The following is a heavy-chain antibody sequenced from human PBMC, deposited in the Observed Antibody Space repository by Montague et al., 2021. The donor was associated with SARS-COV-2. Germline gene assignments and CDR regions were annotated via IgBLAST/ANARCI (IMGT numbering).Heavy chain of an antibody. CDR1: DGLFSEYS. CDR2: INHRG. D-gene: IGHD3-22*01. CDR3: ARGRQHINMVVVVVTGGEYYFDF. V-gene: IGHV4-34*01. Sequence: SETLSLTCAVYDGLFSEYSWTWIRQPPGKGLEWIGEINHRGSTISVDTSKNQFSLKMTSVTAADTAVYYCARGRQHINMVVVVVTGGEYYFDFWGQGTLVTVSS. J-gene: IGHJ4*02.